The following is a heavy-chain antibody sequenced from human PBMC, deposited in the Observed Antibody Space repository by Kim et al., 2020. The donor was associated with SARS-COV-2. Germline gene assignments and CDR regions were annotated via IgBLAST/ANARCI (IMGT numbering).Heavy chain of an antibody. CDR2: ISSTGNYK. V-gene: IGHV3-21*01. CDR1: GFTFSTYA. J-gene: IGHJ6*01. Sequence: GGSLRLPCAASGFTFSTYAMTWVRQAPGKGLEWVASISSTGNYKYYADSVKGRLTISRDNAKSSLYLQMNSLRADDTAVYFCARDNHYGDARRYGMDVWG. D-gene: IGHD4-17*01. CDR3: ARDNHYGDARRYGMDV.